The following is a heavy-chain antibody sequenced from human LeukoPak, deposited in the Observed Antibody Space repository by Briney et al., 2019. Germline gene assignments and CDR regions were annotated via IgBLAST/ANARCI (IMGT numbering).Heavy chain of an antibody. V-gene: IGHV3-11*04. CDR3: ARVYYYDSSGYPPPPDY. Sequence: GGSLRLSCAASGFTFSDYYMSWIRQAPGKGLEWVSYISSSGSTIYYADSVKGRFTISRDNAKNSLYLQMNSLRAEDTAVYYCARVYYYDSSGYPPPPDYWGQGTLVTVPS. J-gene: IGHJ4*02. D-gene: IGHD3-22*01. CDR1: GFTFSDYY. CDR2: ISSSGSTI.